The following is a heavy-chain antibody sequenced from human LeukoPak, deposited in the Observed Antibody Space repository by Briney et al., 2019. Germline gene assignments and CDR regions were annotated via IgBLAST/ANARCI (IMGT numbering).Heavy chain of an antibody. D-gene: IGHD3-10*01. Sequence: SETLSLTCTVSGYSISSGYYWGWIRQPPGKGLEWIGRIYYSGSTYYNPSLKSRVTISVDTSKNQFSLKLSSVTAADTAVYYCARAGSGYYGSGSYLPFDYWGQGTLVTVSS. CDR3: ARAGSGYYGSGSYLPFDY. V-gene: IGHV4-38-2*02. CDR1: GYSISSGYY. J-gene: IGHJ4*02. CDR2: IYYSGST.